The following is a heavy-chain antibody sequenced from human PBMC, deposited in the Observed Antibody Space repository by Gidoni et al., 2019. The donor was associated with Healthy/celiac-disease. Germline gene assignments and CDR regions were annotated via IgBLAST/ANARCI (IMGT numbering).Heavy chain of an antibody. V-gene: IGHV4-39*01. CDR1: GGSIRSSSYY. Sequence: QLQLQESGPGLVKPSETLSLPCTVAGGSIRSSSYYWGWIRQPPGKGLVWIGSIYYIGSTYYHPSLKSRVTISVDTSNNPFSLKLSSVTAADTAVYYCARLRFLEWLLYRGYFDYWGQGTLVTVSS. D-gene: IGHD3-3*01. CDR2: IYYIGST. J-gene: IGHJ4*02. CDR3: ARLRFLEWLLYRGYFDY.